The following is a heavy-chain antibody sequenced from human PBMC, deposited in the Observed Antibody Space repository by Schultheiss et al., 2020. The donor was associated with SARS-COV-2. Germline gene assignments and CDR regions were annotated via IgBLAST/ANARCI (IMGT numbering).Heavy chain of an antibody. D-gene: IGHD2-15*01. CDR1: GGSISSYY. Sequence: SETLSLTCTVSGGSISSYYWSWIRQPPGKGLEWIGYIFYSGSTSSNYNYSGTTNYNPSLKSRVTISVDKSKNQFSLKLSSVTAADTAVYYCARGFQNVWVDWFDPWGQGTLVTVSS. CDR3: ARGFQNVWVDWFDP. J-gene: IGHJ5*02. V-gene: IGHV4-59*12. CDR2: IFYSGSTSSNYNYSGTT.